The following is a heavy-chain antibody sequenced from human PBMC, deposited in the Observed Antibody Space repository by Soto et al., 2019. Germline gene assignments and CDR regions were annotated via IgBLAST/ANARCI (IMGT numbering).Heavy chain of an antibody. CDR1: GFTFSSYA. D-gene: IGHD5-18*01. J-gene: IGHJ4*02. CDR3: AKDNTWIQLCFTY. V-gene: IGHV3-23*01. CDR2: ISGSGGST. Sequence: EVQLLESGGGLVQPGGSLRLSCAAPGFTFSSYAMSWVRQAPGKGLEWVSAISGSGGSTYYADSVKGRFTISRDNSKNTLYLQMKSLRAEYMAVYYCAKDNTWIQLCFTYWGQVTQVTVSA.